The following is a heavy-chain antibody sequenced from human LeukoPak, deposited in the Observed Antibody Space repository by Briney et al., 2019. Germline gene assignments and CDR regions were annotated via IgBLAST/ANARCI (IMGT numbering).Heavy chain of an antibody. J-gene: IGHJ6*02. CDR3: ARGGVVVAATRGDYYYYGMDV. CDR2: INPNSGGT. V-gene: IGHV1-2*04. D-gene: IGHD2-15*01. CDR1: GYTFTGYY. Sequence: ASVKVSCKASGYTFTGYYMHWVRQAPGQGLEWMGWINPNSGGTNYAQKFQGWVTMTRDTSISTAYMELSRLRSDDTAVYYCARGGVVVAATRGDYYYYGMDVWGQRTTVTVSS.